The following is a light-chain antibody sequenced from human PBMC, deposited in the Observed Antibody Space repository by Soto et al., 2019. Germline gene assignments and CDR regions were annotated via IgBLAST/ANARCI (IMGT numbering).Light chain of an antibody. CDR3: QQRSNWPRT. CDR2: DAS. Sequence: EIVLTQSPATLSLSPGERGTLSCRASQSVSSYLAWYQQKPGQAPRLLIYDASNRATGIPARFSGSGSGTDFTLTISRLEPEDFAVYYCQQRSNWPRTFGGGTKVEIK. V-gene: IGKV3-11*01. J-gene: IGKJ4*01. CDR1: QSVSSY.